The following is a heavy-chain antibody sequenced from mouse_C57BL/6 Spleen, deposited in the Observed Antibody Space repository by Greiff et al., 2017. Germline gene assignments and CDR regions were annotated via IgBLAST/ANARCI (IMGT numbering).Heavy chain of an antibody. D-gene: IGHD1-1*01. CDR3: ARVDDGCTYCYFDY. V-gene: IGHV1-72*01. CDR1: GYAFTSSW. Sequence: QVQLQQPGAELVKPGASVKMSCKASGYAFTSSWMHWVKQRPGRGLEWIGRIDPNGGGTNYNEKFKGKATLTVDKPSSTAYMQLSSLTSEDSAVYYCARVDDGCTYCYFDYWGKGTTVTVSS. J-gene: IGHJ1*03. CDR2: IDPNGGGT.